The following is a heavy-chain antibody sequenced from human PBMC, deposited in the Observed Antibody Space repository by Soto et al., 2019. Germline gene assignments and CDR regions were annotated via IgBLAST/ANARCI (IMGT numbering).Heavy chain of an antibody. CDR3: AKNRIVVVLAAMSYLPYDYDYMDV. D-gene: IGHD2-2*01. V-gene: IGHV3-23*01. Sequence: EVQLLDSGGGLVQPGGSLRLSCAASGFNFSSYAMSWVRQAPGKGLEWVSAVRGRGGITYYADSVKGRFTISRDNSKNTLYLQMNRLRAEYTAVYYFAKNRIVVVLAAMSYLPYDYDYMDVWGKGTTVTVSS. J-gene: IGHJ6*03. CDR1: GFNFSSYA. CDR2: VRGRGGIT.